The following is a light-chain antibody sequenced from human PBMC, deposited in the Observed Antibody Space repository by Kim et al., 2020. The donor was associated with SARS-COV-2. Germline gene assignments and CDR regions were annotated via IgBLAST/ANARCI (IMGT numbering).Light chain of an antibody. J-gene: IGKJ5*01. CDR1: QSVSSN. Sequence: EIVMTQSPASLSVSPGGRVTLSCRASQSVSSNLAWYQQKPGQPPRLLISGASTRATGVPARFSGRGSGPEFTLTINSLPSEDFAIYYCQQYNDWPPITFGQGTRLEIK. CDR3: QQYNDWPPIT. V-gene: IGKV3-15*01. CDR2: GAS.